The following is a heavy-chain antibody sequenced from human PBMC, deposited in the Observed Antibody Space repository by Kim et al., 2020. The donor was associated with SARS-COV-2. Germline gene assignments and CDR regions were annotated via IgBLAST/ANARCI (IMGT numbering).Heavy chain of an antibody. CDR1: GYSFTSYW. D-gene: IGHD2-2*01. V-gene: IGHV5-51*01. CDR3: ARSTFIVPAATTQSNWFDP. CDR2: IYPGDSDT. J-gene: IGHJ5*02. Sequence: GESLKISCKGSGYSFTSYWIGWVRQMPGKGLEWMGIIYPGDSDTRYSPSFQGQVTISADKSISTAYLQWSSLKASDTAMYYCARSTFIVPAATTQSNWFDPWGQGTLVTVSS.